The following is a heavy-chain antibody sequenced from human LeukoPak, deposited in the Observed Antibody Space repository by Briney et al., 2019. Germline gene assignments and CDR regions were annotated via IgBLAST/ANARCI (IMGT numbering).Heavy chain of an antibody. J-gene: IGHJ4*02. CDR2: IKSRTDGGAT. CDR3: STYTSGSVSY. V-gene: IGHV3-15*01. CDR1: GFTFSNLW. D-gene: IGHD6-19*01. Sequence: GGSLRLSCAASGFTFSNLWMTWVRQAPGKGLEWVGRIKSRTDGGATDYAAPVKGRFTISRDDSKNTLYLQMNSLKTEDTAVYCCSTYTSGSVSYWGQGTLVTVSS.